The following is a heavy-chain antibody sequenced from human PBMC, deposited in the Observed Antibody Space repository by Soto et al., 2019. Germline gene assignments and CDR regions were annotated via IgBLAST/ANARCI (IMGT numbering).Heavy chain of an antibody. J-gene: IGHJ4*02. CDR3: AKDHRLQRAY. Sequence: GGSLRLSCTASGFTFGHYAMSWVRQAPGKGLEWVAGISGGGDGTNYADSVKGRFTVSRDNSRNTLYLQMDSLRAEDTAIYYCAKDHRLQRAYWGQGTLFTVSS. V-gene: IGHV3-23*01. CDR2: ISGGGDGT. D-gene: IGHD4-4*01. CDR1: GFTFGHYA.